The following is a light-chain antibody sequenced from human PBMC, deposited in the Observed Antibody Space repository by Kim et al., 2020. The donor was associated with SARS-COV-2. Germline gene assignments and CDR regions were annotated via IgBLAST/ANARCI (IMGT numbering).Light chain of an antibody. CDR2: GAS. Sequence: SPGERATLSCRASQSVSSSYLAWYQQKPGQAPRLLLYGASSRATDIPDRFSGSGSGTDFTLTISRLEPEDFAVYYCQQYGSSPLTFGGGTKVDIK. CDR1: QSVSSSY. V-gene: IGKV3-20*01. CDR3: QQYGSSPLT. J-gene: IGKJ4*01.